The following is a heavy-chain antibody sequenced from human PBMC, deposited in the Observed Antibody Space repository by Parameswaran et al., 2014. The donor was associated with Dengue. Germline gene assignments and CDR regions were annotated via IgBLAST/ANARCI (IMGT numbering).Heavy chain of an antibody. CDR2: IYFSGSI. CDR3: CSGICSGVRCYYFHDAFHI. J-gene: IGHJ3*02. D-gene: IGHD2-15*01. Sequence: WIRQPPGKGLEWLGSIYFSGSIYYNPSLKSRVTISADTSKNQFSLKLSSVTAADTAVYYCCSGICSGVRCYYFHDAFHIWGQGTTVTVSS. V-gene: IGHV4-39*07.